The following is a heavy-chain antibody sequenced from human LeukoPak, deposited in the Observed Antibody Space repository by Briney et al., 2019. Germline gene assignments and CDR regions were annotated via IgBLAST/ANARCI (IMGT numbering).Heavy chain of an antibody. J-gene: IGHJ3*02. CDR1: GGSFSGYY. Sequence: PSETLSLTCAVYGGSFSGYYWSWIRQPPGKGLEWIGEINHSGSTNYSPSLKSRVTISVDTSKNQFSLKLSSVTAADTAVYYCARGRGYYYDSSGYYGLRAFDIWGQGTMVTVSS. CDR3: ARGRGYYYDSSGYYGLRAFDI. V-gene: IGHV4-34*01. CDR2: INHSGST. D-gene: IGHD3-22*01.